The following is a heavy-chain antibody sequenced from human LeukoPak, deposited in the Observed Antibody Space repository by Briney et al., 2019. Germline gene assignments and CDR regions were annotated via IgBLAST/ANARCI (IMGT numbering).Heavy chain of an antibody. J-gene: IGHJ4*02. CDR3: AKYSAASCYSPLDY. Sequence: GGSLRLSCVDSGFTFSSNAMSWVRQAPGKGLEWVSGINDSGGTPYYADSVKGRFTISRDNSKNTLYLQLNRLRADDTAVYYCAKYSAASCYSPLDYWGQGTLVTVSS. CDR2: INDSGGTP. D-gene: IGHD2-15*01. V-gene: IGHV3-23*01. CDR1: GFTFSSNA.